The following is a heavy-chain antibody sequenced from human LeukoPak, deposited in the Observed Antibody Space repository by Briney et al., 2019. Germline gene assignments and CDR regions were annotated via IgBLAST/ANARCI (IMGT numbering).Heavy chain of an antibody. CDR2: ISSSSSYI. Sequence: GGSLRLSCAASGFTFSSYSMNWVRQAPGKGLEWVSSISSSSSYIYYADSVKGRFTISRDNAKNSLYLQMNSLRAEDTAVYYCARGSDIAVAGTLGYWGQGTLVTVSS. J-gene: IGHJ4*02. CDR3: ARGSDIAVAGTLGY. V-gene: IGHV3-21*01. D-gene: IGHD6-19*01. CDR1: GFTFSSYS.